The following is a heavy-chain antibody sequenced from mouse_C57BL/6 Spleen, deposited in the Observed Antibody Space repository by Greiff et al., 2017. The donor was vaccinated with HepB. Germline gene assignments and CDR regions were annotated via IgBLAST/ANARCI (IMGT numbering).Heavy chain of an antibody. V-gene: IGHV1-81*01. CDR1: GYTFTSYG. D-gene: IGHD1-1*01. CDR3: ARDYGSSYGYFDV. CDR2: IYPGSGNT. Sequence: QVQLQQSGAELARPGASVKLSCKASGYTFTSYGISWVKQRTGQGLEWIGEIYPGSGNTYYNEKFKGKTTLTADKSSSTAYMELRSLTSKDSAVYFCARDYGSSYGYFDVWGTGTTVTVSA. J-gene: IGHJ1*03.